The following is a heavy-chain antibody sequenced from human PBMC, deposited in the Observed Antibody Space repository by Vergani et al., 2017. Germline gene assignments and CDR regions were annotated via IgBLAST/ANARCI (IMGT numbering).Heavy chain of an antibody. V-gene: IGHV4-4*09. CDR2: IFPSGNS. J-gene: IGHJ6*03. CDR1: GASVNSYY. Sequence: QVQLQESGPGLVKPSETLSLTCTVSGASVNSYYWSWIRQPPGKGPEWIGYIFPSGNSDYNPSLKNRVSISLDKSKNQFSLWVNSVTAADTAVYFCARASLRALVGYYYYMDVWGKGKTVVVSS. D-gene: IGHD3-16*02. CDR3: ARASLRALVGYYYYMDV.